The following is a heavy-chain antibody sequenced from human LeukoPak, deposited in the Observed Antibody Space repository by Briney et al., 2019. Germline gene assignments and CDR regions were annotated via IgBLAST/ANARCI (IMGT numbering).Heavy chain of an antibody. CDR3: ARGVRPDAYDV. CDR1: RFTFSSYD. D-gene: IGHD3-10*02. CDR2: ISSNGSTI. V-gene: IGHV3-48*03. J-gene: IGHJ3*01. Sequence: GGSLRLSCPASRFTFSSYDMNWVRRAPGKGLEWVSYISSNGSTIHYADSVKGRFTISRDNAKNSLYLQMNSLRAEDTAVYYCARGVRPDAYDVWGQGTMVTVSS.